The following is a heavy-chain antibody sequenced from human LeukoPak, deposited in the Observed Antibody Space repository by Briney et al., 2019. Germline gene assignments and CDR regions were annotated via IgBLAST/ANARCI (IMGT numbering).Heavy chain of an antibody. D-gene: IGHD2-8*01. Sequence: AGSLRLSCAASGFTFSSYAMSWVRQAPGKGLEWVSAIRDSGGSTYDADSVKGRFTISRDNSKNTLYLQMNSLRAEDTAVYYCAKDTSIGRYCTNGVCSPFDYWGQGTLVSVSS. CDR2: IRDSGGST. V-gene: IGHV3-23*01. J-gene: IGHJ4*02. CDR1: GFTFSSYA. CDR3: AKDTSIGRYCTNGVCSPFDY.